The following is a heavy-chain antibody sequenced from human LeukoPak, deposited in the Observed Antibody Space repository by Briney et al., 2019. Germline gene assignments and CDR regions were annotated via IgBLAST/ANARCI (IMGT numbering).Heavy chain of an antibody. CDR1: GGSISSSSYY. V-gene: IGHV4-39*01. Sequence: PSETLSLTCTVSGGSISSSSYYWGWIRQPPGKGLEWIGSIYYSGSTYYNPSLKSRVTISVETSKNQFSLKLSYVTAADTAVYYCARAWGLRQGYCSRSSCYVFFGLLAAFDIWRQATMVTVSS. D-gene: IGHD2-2*01. CDR2: IYYSGST. J-gene: IGHJ3*02. CDR3: ARAWGLRQGYCSRSSCYVFFGLLAAFDI.